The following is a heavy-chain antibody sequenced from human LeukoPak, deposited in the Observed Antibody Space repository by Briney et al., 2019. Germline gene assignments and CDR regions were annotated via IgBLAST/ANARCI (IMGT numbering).Heavy chain of an antibody. CDR2: ISAYNGNT. CDR1: GYTFSSYG. CDR3: ARVVRGVTPGVNWFDP. J-gene: IGHJ5*02. D-gene: IGHD3-10*01. V-gene: IGHV1-18*01. Sequence: ASVKVSCKASGYTFSSYGISWVRQAPGQGLEWMGWISAYNGNTNYAQKLQGRVTMTTDTSTSTAYMELRSLRSDHTAVYYCARVVRGVTPGVNWFDPWGQGTLVTVSS.